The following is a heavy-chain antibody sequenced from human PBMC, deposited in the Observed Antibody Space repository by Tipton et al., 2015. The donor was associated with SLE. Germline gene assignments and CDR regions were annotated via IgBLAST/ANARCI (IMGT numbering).Heavy chain of an antibody. Sequence: TLSLTCAVYGGSFSGYYRSWIRQPPGKGLEWIGEINHSGSTNYNPSLKSRVTISVDTSKNQFSLKLSSVTAADTAVYYCARGDTCGSGNWFDPWGQGTLVTVSS. J-gene: IGHJ5*02. CDR3: ARGDTCGSGNWFDP. CDR2: INHSGST. D-gene: IGHD3-10*01. V-gene: IGHV4-34*01. CDR1: GGSFSGYY.